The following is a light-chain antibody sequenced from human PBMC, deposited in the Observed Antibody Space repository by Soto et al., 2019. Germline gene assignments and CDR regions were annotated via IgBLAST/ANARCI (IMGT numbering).Light chain of an antibody. Sequence: DIPMTQSPSSLSASVGDRVTITCRASQNINSYLNWYRQKPGKAPKLLIYAASTVQSGVSSRFTGSGSATDFTLTISSLQPEDFATYFCQQTYSMPITFGQGTRLDIK. J-gene: IGKJ5*01. CDR1: QNINSY. V-gene: IGKV1-39*01. CDR2: AAS. CDR3: QQTYSMPIT.